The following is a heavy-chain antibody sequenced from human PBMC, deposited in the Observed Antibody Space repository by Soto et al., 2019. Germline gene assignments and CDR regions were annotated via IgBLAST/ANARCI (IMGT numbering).Heavy chain of an antibody. CDR2: IKSKTDGGTT. V-gene: IGHV3-15*07. Sequence: GGSLRLSCAASGFTFSNAWMNWVRQAPGKGLEWVGRIKSKTDGGTTDYATPVKGRFTISRDDSKNTLYLQMNSLKTEDTAVYYCTTDSIVLMVYADSDAFDIWGQGTMVTVSS. CDR1: GFTFSNAW. CDR3: TTDSIVLMVYADSDAFDI. D-gene: IGHD2-8*01. J-gene: IGHJ3*02.